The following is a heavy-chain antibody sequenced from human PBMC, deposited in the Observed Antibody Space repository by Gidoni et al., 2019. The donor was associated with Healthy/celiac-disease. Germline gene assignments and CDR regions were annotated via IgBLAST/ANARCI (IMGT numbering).Heavy chain of an antibody. CDR1: GGSIRSGGYY. Sequence: QVQLQESGPGLVTPSQTLSLTCTVSGGSIRSGGYYWSWIRHHPGKGLEWIGYIYYSGSTYYNPSLKSRVTISVDTSKNQFSLKLSSVTAADTAVYYCARGLPDWSGLNWFDPWGQGTLVTVSS. V-gene: IGHV4-31*03. J-gene: IGHJ5*02. CDR2: IYYSGST. CDR3: ARGLPDWSGLNWFDP. D-gene: IGHD3-3*01.